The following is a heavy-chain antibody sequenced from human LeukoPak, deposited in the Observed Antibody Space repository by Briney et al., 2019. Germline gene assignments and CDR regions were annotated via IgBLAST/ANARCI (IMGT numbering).Heavy chain of an antibody. CDR3: ARDSHCSGGSCYSGYYYGMDV. Sequence: SVKVSCKACGGTFSGYGISWVRQAPGQGLEWLGRTIPILGIANYGQKFQGGVTIAADKTTTTAYMELSSPRSEDTAVYYCARDSHCSGGSCYSGYYYGMDVWGQGTTVTVSS. V-gene: IGHV1-69*04. CDR1: GGTFSGYG. J-gene: IGHJ6*02. CDR2: TIPILGIA. D-gene: IGHD2-15*01.